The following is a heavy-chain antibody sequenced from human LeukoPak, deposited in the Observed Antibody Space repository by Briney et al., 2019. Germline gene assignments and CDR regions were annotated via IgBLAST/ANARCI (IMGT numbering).Heavy chain of an antibody. Sequence: PGGSLRLSCAASGFTFSSYEMNWVRQAPGKGLEWVSFISSSGNTIYYADSVKGRFTISRDNAKNSLYLQMNSLRAEDTAVYYCARNPFLRVGLTWFDPWGQGTLATVSS. CDR3: ARNPFLRVGLTWFDP. J-gene: IGHJ5*02. D-gene: IGHD2-15*01. V-gene: IGHV3-48*03. CDR2: ISSSGNTI. CDR1: GFTFSSYE.